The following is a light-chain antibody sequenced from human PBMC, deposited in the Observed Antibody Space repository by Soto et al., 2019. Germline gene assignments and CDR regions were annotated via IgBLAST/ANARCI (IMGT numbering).Light chain of an antibody. CDR3: MQALQTPPT. J-gene: IGKJ5*01. CDR2: LGS. CDR1: QSLLHSNGYNY. V-gene: IGKV2-28*01. Sequence: DIVMTQSPLSLPVTPGEPASISCRSSQSLLHSNGYNYLDWYLQKPGQSPQLLIYLGSNRASGVXYXXSGSRSGTDFTLKISRVEAEDVGVYYCMQALQTPPTFGQGTRLEIK.